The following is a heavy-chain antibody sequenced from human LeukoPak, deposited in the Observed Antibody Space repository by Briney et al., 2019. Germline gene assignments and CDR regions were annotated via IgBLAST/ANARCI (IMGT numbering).Heavy chain of an antibody. J-gene: IGHJ6*03. Sequence: PGRSLRLSCAASGFTFSSYAMHWVRQAPGKGLEWVAVISYDGSNKYYADSVKGRFTISRDNSKNTLYLQMNSLRAEDTAVYYCAKDFRSSGYYYYYYYMDVWGKGTTVTISS. CDR1: GFTFSSYA. D-gene: IGHD3-22*01. CDR2: ISYDGSNK. V-gene: IGHV3-30*18. CDR3: AKDFRSSGYYYYYYYMDV.